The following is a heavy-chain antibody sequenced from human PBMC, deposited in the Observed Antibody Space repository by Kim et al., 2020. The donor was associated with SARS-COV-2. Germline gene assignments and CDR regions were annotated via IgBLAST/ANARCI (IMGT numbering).Heavy chain of an antibody. V-gene: IGHV4-34*01. CDR3: ARGRIAAAGTHFDY. CDR2: INHSGST. D-gene: IGHD6-13*01. J-gene: IGHJ4*02. CDR1: GGSFSGYY. Sequence: SETLSLTCAVYGGSFSGYYWSWIRQPPGKGLEWIGEINHSGSTNYNPSLKSRVTISVDTSKNQFSLKLSSVTAADTAVYYCARGRIAAAGTHFDYWGQGTLVTVSS.